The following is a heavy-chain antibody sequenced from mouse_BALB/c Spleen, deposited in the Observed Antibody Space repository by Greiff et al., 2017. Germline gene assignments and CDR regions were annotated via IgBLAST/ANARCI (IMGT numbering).Heavy chain of an antibody. CDR1: GYTFTSYW. V-gene: IGHV1-7*01. Sequence: VQLQESGAELAKPGASVKMSCKASGYTFTSYWMHWVNQRPGQGLEWIGYINPSTGYTEYNQKFKDKATLTADNSSSTAYMQLSSLTSEDSAVYYCARTGLRFYAMDYWGQGTSVTVSS. CDR3: ARTGLRFYAMDY. CDR2: INPSTGYT. D-gene: IGHD1-1*01. J-gene: IGHJ4*01.